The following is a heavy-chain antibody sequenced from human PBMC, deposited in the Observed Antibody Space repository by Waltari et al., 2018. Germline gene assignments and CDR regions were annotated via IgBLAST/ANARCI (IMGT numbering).Heavy chain of an antibody. J-gene: IGHJ3*02. CDR2: ISAYNGNT. V-gene: IGHV1-18*01. CDR1: GYTFTSYG. D-gene: IGHD2-21*01. Sequence: QVQLVQSGAEVKKPGASVKVSCKASGYTFTSYGISWVRQAPGQGLEWMGWISAYNGNTNYAQKLQGRVTMTTDTSTSTAYMELRSLRSDDTAVYYCARDFEDPYCGGDCFLGNDAFDIWGQGTMVTVSS. CDR3: ARDFEDPYCGGDCFLGNDAFDI.